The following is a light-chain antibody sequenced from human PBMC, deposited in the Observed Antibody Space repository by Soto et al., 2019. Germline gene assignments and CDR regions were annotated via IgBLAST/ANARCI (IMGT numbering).Light chain of an antibody. V-gene: IGLV2-14*01. CDR2: EVS. CDR1: SSDVGGYIY. Sequence: QSVLTQSASVSGSPGQSITISCTGTSSDVGGYIYVSWYRQHPGKAPKPIIYEVSNRPSGVSNRFSGSKSGNTASLTISGLQAEDEADYYCSSYTSMTTLVFGTGTKLTVL. J-gene: IGLJ1*01. CDR3: SSYTSMTTLV.